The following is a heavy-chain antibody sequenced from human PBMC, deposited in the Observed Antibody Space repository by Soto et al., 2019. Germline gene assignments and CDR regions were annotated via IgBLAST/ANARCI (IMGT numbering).Heavy chain of an antibody. CDR3: AKAISAAPFAVVTAYDY. CDR1: GFTFSSSE. V-gene: IGHV3-48*03. CDR2: ISSGGGTT. J-gene: IGHJ4*02. D-gene: IGHD2-21*02. Sequence: EVQLVESGGGLVQPAGSLRLSCAASGFTFSSSEMNWVRQAPGMGLEWVSYISSGGGTTYYADSVKGRFTISRDNAKNSLSLRMNSLRAEDSAIYFCAKAISAAPFAVVTAYDYWGQGTLVSVSS.